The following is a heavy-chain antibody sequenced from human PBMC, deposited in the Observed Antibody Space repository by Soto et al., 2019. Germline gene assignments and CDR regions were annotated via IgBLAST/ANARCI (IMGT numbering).Heavy chain of an antibody. D-gene: IGHD3-22*01. CDR3: ARPRYDGSGTPFDH. V-gene: IGHV3-21*06. CDR2: ISSSSSYI. Sequence: GGSLRLSCAASGFTFSSYSMNWVRQAPGKGLEWVTSISSSSSYIYYADSVKGRFIISRDNAKNMLYLQMNSLRAEDTAVYYCARPRYDGSGTPFDHWGQGSLVTVSS. J-gene: IGHJ4*02. CDR1: GFTFSSYS.